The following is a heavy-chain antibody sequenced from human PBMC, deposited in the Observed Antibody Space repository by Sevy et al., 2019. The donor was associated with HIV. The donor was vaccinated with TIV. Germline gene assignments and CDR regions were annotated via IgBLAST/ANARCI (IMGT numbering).Heavy chain of an antibody. V-gene: IGHV1-46*01. CDR2: INPSSGSI. CDR3: ARGMSAFHFFD. J-gene: IGHJ4*03. Sequence: ASVKVSCKASGYVFTSYYINWVRQAPGQGLEWMGTINPSSGSISYSQKIQGRVTMTRDTSTSTVYMELNSLRSDDTAKYYCARGMSAFHFFDWGHGTLVTVSS. CDR1: GYVFTSYY. D-gene: IGHD3-3*02.